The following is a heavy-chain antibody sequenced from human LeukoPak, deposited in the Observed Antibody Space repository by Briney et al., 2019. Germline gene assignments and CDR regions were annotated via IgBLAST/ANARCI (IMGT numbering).Heavy chain of an antibody. Sequence: GGSLRLSCAASGFTFSSYWMSWVRQAPGKGLEWVANIKQDGSEKYYVDSVKGRFTISRDNAKNSLYLQMNSLRAEDTAVYYCARGGYYYDSSGYSHFDYWGQGTLVAVSS. J-gene: IGHJ4*02. D-gene: IGHD3-22*01. CDR2: IKQDGSEK. CDR3: ARGGYYYDSSGYSHFDY. V-gene: IGHV3-7*01. CDR1: GFTFSSYW.